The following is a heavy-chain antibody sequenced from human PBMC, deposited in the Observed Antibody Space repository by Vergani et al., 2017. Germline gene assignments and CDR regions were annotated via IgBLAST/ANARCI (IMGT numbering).Heavy chain of an antibody. Sequence: QVQLVESGGGVVQPGGSLRLSCAASGFTFSSYGMHWVRQAPGKGLEWVEFIRYDGSNKYYADSVKGRFTISRDNSKNTLYLQMNSLRAEDTAVYYCAQGGSYFSRLDYWGQGTLVTVSS. D-gene: IGHD1-26*01. V-gene: IGHV3-30*02. CDR1: GFTFSSYG. CDR2: IRYDGSNK. CDR3: AQGGSYFSRLDY. J-gene: IGHJ4*02.